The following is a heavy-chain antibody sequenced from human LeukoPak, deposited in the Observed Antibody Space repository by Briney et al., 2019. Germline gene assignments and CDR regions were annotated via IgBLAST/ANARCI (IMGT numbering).Heavy chain of an antibody. CDR1: GHSITSSRDY. CDR3: ARHANDCSSGHYTGGYYYMDV. Sequence: PSETLSPTCTVSGHSITSSRDYWRRLPQPPGKGLEWIGTISYSGRLQYHPSLKSRVTIFVATSKIQFSLEETSVTATDTAVNYCARHANDCSSGHYTGGYYYMDVGGKGTAVIVS. CDR2: ISYSGRL. D-gene: IGHD3-3*01. V-gene: IGHV4-39*01. J-gene: IGHJ6*03.